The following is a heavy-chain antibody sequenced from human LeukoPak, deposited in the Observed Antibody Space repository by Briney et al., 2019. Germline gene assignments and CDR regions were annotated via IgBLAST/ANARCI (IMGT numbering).Heavy chain of an antibody. CDR1: GYSISSGYY. J-gene: IGHJ5*01. D-gene: IGHD2-15*01. CDR2: IYDSGST. V-gene: IGHV4-38-2*02. CDR3: ARLSGIYCDRGSCFNYFDS. Sequence: PSETLSLTCTVSGYSISSGYYWGWIRQPPGKGLEWIGSIYDSGSTFYNPSLKSRVTISVGTSKNQFPLRLTSVTAADTAVYYCARLSGIYCDRGSCFNYFDSWGQGALVTVSS.